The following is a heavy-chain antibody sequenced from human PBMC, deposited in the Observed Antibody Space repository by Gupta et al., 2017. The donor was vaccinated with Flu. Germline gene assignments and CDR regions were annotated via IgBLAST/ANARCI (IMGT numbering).Heavy chain of an antibody. V-gene: IGHV4-34*01. D-gene: IGHD2-21*01. Sequence: QVQLQQWGAGLLRPSETLSLTCAVYGGSFNSYYYWIWTRQSPGTGLKWIGEISHTGVTHYNPSLKSRVTISLDTSKNQFSLHLTPVTAADAAVYYCARAYHNWYFDLWGRGTLVTVSS. CDR2: ISHTGVT. CDR1: GGSFNSYY. CDR3: ARAYHNWYFDL. J-gene: IGHJ2*01.